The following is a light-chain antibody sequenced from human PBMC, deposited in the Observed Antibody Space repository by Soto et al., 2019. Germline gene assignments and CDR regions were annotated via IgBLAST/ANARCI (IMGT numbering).Light chain of an antibody. J-gene: IGLJ2*01. CDR3: SSYTSSSPHVV. CDR1: SSDVGGYNY. Sequence: QSALTQPASVSGSPGQSITISCTGTSSDVGGYNYVSWYQQHPGKAPKLMIYDVSNRPSGVSNRFSGSKSGNMASLTISGLQAEDEADYYCSSYTSSSPHVVFGGGTKVTVL. CDR2: DVS. V-gene: IGLV2-14*01.